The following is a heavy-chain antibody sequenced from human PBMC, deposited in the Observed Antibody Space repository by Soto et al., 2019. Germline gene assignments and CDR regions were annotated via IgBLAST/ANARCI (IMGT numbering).Heavy chain of an antibody. Sequence: QGQRQESGPGLGNPSKTLPLTSPASGAPSSSNNWGWFGQPPGRGLGWFGYIYYSGSTNYNPSLKSRVTISVDTSKNQFSLKLSSVTAADTAVYYCAREVGYSSSWYAWYFDLWGRGTLVTVSS. D-gene: IGHD6-13*01. V-gene: IGHV4-59*01. CDR2: IYYSGST. CDR1: GAPSSSNN. CDR3: AREVGYSSSWYAWYFDL. J-gene: IGHJ2*01.